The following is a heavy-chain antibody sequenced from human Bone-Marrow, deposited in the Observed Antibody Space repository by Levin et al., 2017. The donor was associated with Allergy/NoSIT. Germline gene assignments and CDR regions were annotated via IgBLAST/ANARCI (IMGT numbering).Heavy chain of an antibody. Sequence: GGSLRLSCAASGFTFTNYAMSWVRQAPGKGLEWVSIISNSGVTTYYADSVKGRFTISRDNSKNTLYLQMNSLRAEDMAVYYCARCGPAAGTPWGQGTLVSVSS. CDR2: ISNSGVTT. CDR3: ARCGPAAGTP. D-gene: IGHD6-13*01. V-gene: IGHV3-23*01. CDR1: GFTFTNYA. J-gene: IGHJ4*02.